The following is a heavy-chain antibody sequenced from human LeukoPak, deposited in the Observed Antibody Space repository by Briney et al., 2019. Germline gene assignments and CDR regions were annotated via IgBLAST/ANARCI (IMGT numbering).Heavy chain of an antibody. CDR3: AKVRTQGDAFDI. CDR2: LSPDGSST. J-gene: IGHJ3*02. CDR1: GFTFSSYW. Sequence: GGSLRLSCAASGFTFSSYWMQWVRQAPGKGLVWVSRLSPDGSSTTSADSVKGRFTISRDNAKNTLYLQIGSLRAEDTALYYCAKVRTQGDAFDIWGQGTMVTVSS. V-gene: IGHV3-74*01.